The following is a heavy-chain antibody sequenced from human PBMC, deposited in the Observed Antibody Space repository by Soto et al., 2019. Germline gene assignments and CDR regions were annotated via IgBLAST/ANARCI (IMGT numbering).Heavy chain of an antibody. J-gene: IGHJ6*02. V-gene: IGHV4-31*03. CDR1: GGSISSGGYY. CDR3: AGHTRREWLLYYSYGMDV. CDR2: ISYSGGT. Sequence: QVQLQESGPGLVKPSQTLSLTCSVSGGSISSGGYYWSWIRQHPGKGLEWIGYISYSGGTHYNPSLKSRVIISVDTSKNQFSLKLGSVTAADTAAYYCAGHTRREWLLYYSYGMDVWGQGTTVTVSS. D-gene: IGHD3-3*01.